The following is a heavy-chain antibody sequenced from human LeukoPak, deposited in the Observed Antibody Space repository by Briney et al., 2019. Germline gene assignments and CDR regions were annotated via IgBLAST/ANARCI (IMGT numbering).Heavy chain of an antibody. CDR1: GGSISSYY. D-gene: IGHD2-2*01. J-gene: IGHJ3*02. V-gene: IGHV4-59*01. CDR2: IYYSGST. CDR3: GGGGNIVVVPAANAAFDI. Sequence: PSETLSLTCTVSGGSISSYYWSWIRQPPGKGLEWIGYIYYSGSTNYNPSLKSRVTISVDTSKNQFSLKLSSVTAADTAVYYCGGGGNIVVVPAANAAFDIWGQGTMVTASS.